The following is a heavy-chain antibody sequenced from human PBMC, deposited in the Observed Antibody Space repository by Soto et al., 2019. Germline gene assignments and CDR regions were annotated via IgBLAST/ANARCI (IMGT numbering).Heavy chain of an antibody. J-gene: IGHJ3*01. CDR1: GFTVSNNY. CDR3: AKGHYEAYRSPTHSFDV. V-gene: IGHV3-53*01. Sequence: LRLSCAASGFTVSNNYMTWVRQAPVKGLEWVSMIYSSGSTFYADSVKGRFTISRDNSKNTLYLQMHSLRADDTAVYYCAKGHYEAYRSPTHSFDVWGRGTMVTVSS. CDR2: IYSSGST. D-gene: IGHD2-21*01.